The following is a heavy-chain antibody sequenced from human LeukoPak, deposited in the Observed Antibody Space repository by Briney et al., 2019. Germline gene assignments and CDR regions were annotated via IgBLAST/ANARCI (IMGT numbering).Heavy chain of an antibody. CDR2: IKSKTDGGST. J-gene: IGHJ4*02. CDR3: TTGDFVVVTAIGLYYFDY. CDR1: GFTFSNAW. D-gene: IGHD2-21*02. V-gene: IGHV3-15*01. Sequence: GGSLRLFCAASGFTFSNAWMSWVRQAPGKGLEWVGRIKSKTDGGSTDYAAPVKGRFTISRDDSKNTLYLQMNSLKTEDTAVYYCTTGDFVVVTAIGLYYFDYWGQGTLVTVSS.